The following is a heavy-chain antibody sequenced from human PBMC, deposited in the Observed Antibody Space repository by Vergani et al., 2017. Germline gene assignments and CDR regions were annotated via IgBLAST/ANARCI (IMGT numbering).Heavy chain of an antibody. Sequence: QVQLVQSGAEVKKPGASVKVSCKASGYTFTGYYMHWVRQAPGQGLEWMGWINPNSGGTNYAQKFQGRVTMTRDTSISTAYMELSRLRSEDTAVYYCAAYYYGSGSVWTFDIWGQGTMVTVSS. V-gene: IGHV1-2*02. J-gene: IGHJ3*02. CDR3: AAYYYGSGSVWTFDI. CDR1: GYTFTGYY. CDR2: INPNSGGT. D-gene: IGHD3-10*01.